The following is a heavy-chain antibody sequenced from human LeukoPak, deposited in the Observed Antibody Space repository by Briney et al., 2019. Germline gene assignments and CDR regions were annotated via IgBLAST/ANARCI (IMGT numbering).Heavy chain of an antibody. J-gene: IGHJ4*02. CDR2: ISYDGSNK. D-gene: IGHD3-9*01. CDR1: GFTFSSYA. V-gene: IGHV3-30-3*01. CDR3: ARASPTNYDILTGYHYYFDY. Sequence: GGSLRLSCAASGFTFSSYAMHWVRQAPGKGLEWVAVISYDGSNKYYADSVKGRFTISRDNSKNTLYLQMNSLRAEDTAVYYCARASPTNYDILTGYHYYFDYWGQGTLVTVSS.